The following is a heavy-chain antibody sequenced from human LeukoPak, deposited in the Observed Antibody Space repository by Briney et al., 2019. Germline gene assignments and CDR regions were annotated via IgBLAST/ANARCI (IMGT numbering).Heavy chain of an antibody. Sequence: SETLSLTCTVSGGSISSYYWSWIRQPPGKGLEWIGYIYYSGSTNYNPSLKSRVTMSVDTSKNQFSLKLSSVTAADTAVYYCARELYGILDYWGQGTLVTVSS. D-gene: IGHD3-9*01. CDR2: IYYSGST. J-gene: IGHJ4*02. CDR1: GGSISSYY. CDR3: ARELYGILDY. V-gene: IGHV4-59*01.